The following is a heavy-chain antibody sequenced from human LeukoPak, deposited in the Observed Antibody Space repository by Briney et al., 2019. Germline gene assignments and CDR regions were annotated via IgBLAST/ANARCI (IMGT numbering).Heavy chain of an antibody. J-gene: IGHJ4*02. CDR1: GGSLSSYY. V-gene: IGHV4-59*01. D-gene: IGHD6-19*01. Sequence: PSETLSLTCTVSGGSLSSYYWSWIRQPPGKGLEWIGYIYYSETNYNPSLKSRDTISLDMSKNQFSLKLSSVTAADTAVYYCARVGYSSEADYWGQGTLVTVSS. CDR3: ARVGYSSEADY. CDR2: IYYSET.